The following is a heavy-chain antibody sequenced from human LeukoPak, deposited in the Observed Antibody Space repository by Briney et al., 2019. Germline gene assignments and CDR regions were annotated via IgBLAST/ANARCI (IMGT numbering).Heavy chain of an antibody. J-gene: IGHJ4*02. V-gene: IGHV3-23*01. CDR2: ISGSGGST. Sequence: GGSLRLSCAASGFTLSSYAMSWVRQAPGKGLEWVSAISGSGGSTYYADSVKGRFTISRDNSKNTLYLQMNSLRAEDTAVYYCAQDLDCGDFDLFDYWGQGTLVTVSS. CDR1: GFTLSSYA. D-gene: IGHD4-17*01. CDR3: AQDLDCGDFDLFDY.